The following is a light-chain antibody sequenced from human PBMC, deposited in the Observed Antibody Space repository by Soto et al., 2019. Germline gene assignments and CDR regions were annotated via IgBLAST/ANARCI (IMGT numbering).Light chain of an antibody. V-gene: IGLV2-14*01. Sequence: QSALTQPASVSGSPGQSITISCSGTNSDVGGYNYVSWYQQHPGKAPKLMIYDVSNRPSGVSNRFSGSKSGNTASLTISGLQAEDEADYYCSSYTSSSTPDVFGTGTKLTVL. CDR1: NSDVGGYNY. CDR2: DVS. CDR3: SSYTSSSTPDV. J-gene: IGLJ1*01.